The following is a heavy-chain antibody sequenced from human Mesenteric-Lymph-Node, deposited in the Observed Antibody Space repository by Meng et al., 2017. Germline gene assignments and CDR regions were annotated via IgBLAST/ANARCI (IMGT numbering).Heavy chain of an antibody. CDR1: GYSFTTYY. D-gene: IGHD3-9*01. CDR3: ARDISY. J-gene: IGHJ4*02. V-gene: IGHV1-2*06. Sequence: QVQLVQSGSELKKPGASVKVSCKASGYSFTTYYMHWVRQAPGQGLEWMGRINPNTGGTNYAQKFQGRVTMTWDTSINTAYMELSSLRSDDTAVYYCARDISYWGQGTLVTVSS. CDR2: INPNTGGT.